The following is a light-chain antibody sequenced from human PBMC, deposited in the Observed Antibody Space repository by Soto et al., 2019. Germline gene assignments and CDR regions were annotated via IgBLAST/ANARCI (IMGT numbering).Light chain of an antibody. CDR1: SSNIGSNY. J-gene: IGLJ2*01. CDR2: RNN. V-gene: IGLV1-47*01. Sequence: QSVLTQPPSASGTPGQTVTISCSGSSSNIGSNYVSWYQQLPGTAPKLLIYRNNQRPSAVADRFSGSKSGTSASLAISGLQSEDEADYYCAAWDDSLSGVVFGGGTKVTVL. CDR3: AAWDDSLSGVV.